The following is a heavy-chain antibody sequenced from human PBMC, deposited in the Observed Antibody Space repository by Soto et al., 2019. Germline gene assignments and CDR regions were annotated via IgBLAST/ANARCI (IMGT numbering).Heavy chain of an antibody. CDR1: GFTFSNAW. D-gene: IGHD6-6*01. V-gene: IGHV3-15*01. CDR2: IKSKTDGGPT. J-gene: IGHJ4*02. CDR3: TTGSTSTKNY. Sequence: EVQLVESGGGLVKPGGSLRLSCAASGFTFSNAWLSWVRQAPGKGLEWVGRIKSKTDGGPTDYTPPVKGRFTISRDESKNTLYLQMNSLKPEDTAVYYCTTGSTSTKNYWGQGALVAVSS.